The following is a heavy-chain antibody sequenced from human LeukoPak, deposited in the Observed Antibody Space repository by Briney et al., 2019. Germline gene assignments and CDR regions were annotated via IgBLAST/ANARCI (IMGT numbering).Heavy chain of an antibody. CDR3: ARDSGDWDY. Sequence: GGSLRLSCAASGFNVGSNYINWVRQAPGKGLEWVSYISSSGSTIYYADSVKGRFTISRDNAKNSLYLQMNSLGAEDTAVYYCARDSGDWDYWGQGTLVTVSS. J-gene: IGHJ4*02. CDR2: ISSSGSTI. V-gene: IGHV3-48*03. D-gene: IGHD2-21*02. CDR1: GFNVGSNY.